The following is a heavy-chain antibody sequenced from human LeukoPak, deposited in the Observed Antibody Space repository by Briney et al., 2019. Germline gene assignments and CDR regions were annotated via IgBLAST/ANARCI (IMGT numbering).Heavy chain of an antibody. CDR1: GCAFTRAA. Sequence: SVKVSFKSSGCAFTRAAVGWVRQAPAQGLEWVGGVIPHRGTADYAQKFRGRVTLTADASTSTAYMELNSLTSEDTAVYYCATPRMNYYGSGSHYSYYYLDVWGSGTAVTVSS. CDR2: VIPHRGTA. J-gene: IGHJ6*03. CDR3: ATPRMNYYGSGSHYSYYYLDV. V-gene: IGHV1-69*13. D-gene: IGHD3-10*01.